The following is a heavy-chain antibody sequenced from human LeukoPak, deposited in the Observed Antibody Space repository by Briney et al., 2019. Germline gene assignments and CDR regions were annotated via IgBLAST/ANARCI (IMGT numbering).Heavy chain of an antibody. Sequence: PSETLSLTCTVSGGSINSTNYYWGWIRQPPGKGLEWIGSMYYSGSTYYNPSLKSRVTISVDTSTNQFSLTLGSVTAADTAVYYCATETECSGGTCYSYGWFDPWGQGTQVIVSS. CDR3: ATETECSGGTCYSYGWFDP. V-gene: IGHV4-39*07. D-gene: IGHD2-15*01. CDR1: GGSINSTNYY. J-gene: IGHJ5*02. CDR2: MYYSGST.